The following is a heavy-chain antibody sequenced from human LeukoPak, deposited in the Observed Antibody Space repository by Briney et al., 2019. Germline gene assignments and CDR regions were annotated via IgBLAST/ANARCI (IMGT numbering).Heavy chain of an antibody. CDR1: GGSIRSYY. V-gene: IGHV4-59*08. CDR3: GRQGAGVPFDY. CDR2: IYYSGST. J-gene: IGHJ4*02. D-gene: IGHD3-10*01. Sequence: PSEPLSLTCTVSGGSIRSYYWSWIRQPPGKGLEWIGYIYYSGSTNYNPSLKSRVTISVDTSKNQFSLKLSSVTAADTAVYYCGRQGAGVPFDYWGRGTLVTVSS.